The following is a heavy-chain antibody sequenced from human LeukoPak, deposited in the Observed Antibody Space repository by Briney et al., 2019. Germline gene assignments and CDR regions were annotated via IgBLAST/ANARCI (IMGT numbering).Heavy chain of an antibody. Sequence: PSETLSVTCTVSGGSIKNYYWNLIRQPARKRLRWIGRIHTSGSTNYNPSLKSRLTVSVDTSKNQFSLRLTSVTAADTAVYYCARDGGSGWYDYWGQGILVTVSS. CDR3: ARDGGSGWYDY. D-gene: IGHD6-19*01. J-gene: IGHJ4*02. V-gene: IGHV4-4*07. CDR2: IHTSGST. CDR1: GGSIKNYY.